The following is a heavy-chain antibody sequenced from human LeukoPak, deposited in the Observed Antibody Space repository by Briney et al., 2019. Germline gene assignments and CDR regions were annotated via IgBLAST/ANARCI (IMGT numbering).Heavy chain of an antibody. CDR2: ISAYNGNT. J-gene: IGHJ4*02. V-gene: IGHV1-18*01. D-gene: IGHD3-10*01. CDR1: GYTFTSYG. Sequence: ASVKVSCKASGYTFTSYGISWVRQAPGQGLEWMGWISAYNGNTNYAQKLQGRVTMTTDTSTSTAYMELRSLRSDDTAVYYCARFDDSPVRVVGYFDYWGQGTLVTVSS. CDR3: ARFDDSPVRVVGYFDY.